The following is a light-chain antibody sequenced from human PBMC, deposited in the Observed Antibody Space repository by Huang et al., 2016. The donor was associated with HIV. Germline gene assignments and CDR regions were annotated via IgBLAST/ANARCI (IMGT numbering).Light chain of an antibody. CDR3: QQYNNWPPGT. V-gene: IGKV3-15*01. CDR1: QSVSSN. J-gene: IGKJ3*01. Sequence: IVMTQSPATLSVSPGERATLSCRASQSVSSNLAWYQQKPGQAPRLLIYGASTRAAGIPARFSGSGSGTEVTLTISSLQSEDFAVYYCQQYNNWPPGTFGPGTKVDIK. CDR2: GAS.